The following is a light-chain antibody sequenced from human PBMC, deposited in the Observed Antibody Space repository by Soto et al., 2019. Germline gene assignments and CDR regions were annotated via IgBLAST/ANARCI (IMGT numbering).Light chain of an antibody. V-gene: IGLV2-23*01. CDR1: SSDVGSYNL. Sequence: QSVLTQPASVSGSPGQSITISCTGTSSDVGSYNLVSWYQQHPGKAPKLMIYEGSKRPSGVSNRFSGSKSGNTASLTISGLQAEDGADYYCCSYAGSSTQAFGTGTKVTVL. J-gene: IGLJ1*01. CDR3: CSYAGSSTQA. CDR2: EGS.